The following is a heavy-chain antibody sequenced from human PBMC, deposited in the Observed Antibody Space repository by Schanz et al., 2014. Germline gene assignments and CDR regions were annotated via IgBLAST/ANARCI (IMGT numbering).Heavy chain of an antibody. Sequence: PGGSLRLSCAASGFTFSDHYMDWVRQAPGKGLEWVSALSGSGGSTYYADSVKGRFTISRDNSKNTLYLQMNSLRAEDTAVYYCAKDPSHGDYDYYFDYWGQGTLVTVSS. CDR3: AKDPSHGDYDYYFDY. J-gene: IGHJ4*02. V-gene: IGHV3-23*01. CDR1: GFTFSDHY. CDR2: LSGSGGST. D-gene: IGHD3-22*01.